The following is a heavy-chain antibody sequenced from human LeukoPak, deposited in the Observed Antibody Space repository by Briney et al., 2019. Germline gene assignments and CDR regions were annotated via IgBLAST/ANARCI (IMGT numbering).Heavy chain of an antibody. CDR1: GFTFSDYY. CDR3: AREERYFDRNWFDP. Sequence: GGSLRLSCAASGFTFSDYYMSWIRQAPGKGLEWFSYISSSGSTIYYADSVKGRFTISRDNAKNSLYLQMNSLRAEDTAVYYCAREERYFDRNWFDPWGQGTLVTVSS. J-gene: IGHJ5*02. D-gene: IGHD3-9*01. V-gene: IGHV3-11*01. CDR2: ISSSGSTI.